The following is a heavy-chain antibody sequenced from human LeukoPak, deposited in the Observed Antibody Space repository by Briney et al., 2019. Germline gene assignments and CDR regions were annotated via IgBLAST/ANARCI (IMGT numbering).Heavy chain of an antibody. J-gene: IGHJ5*02. CDR1: GYSISSGYY. V-gene: IGHV4-38-2*02. CDR3: ARRGSVLGWFDP. D-gene: IGHD2-8*01. Sequence: SETLSLTCTVSGYSISSGYYWGWIRQPPGKGLEWIGNIYYSGSTYYNPSLKSRVTISVDTSKNQFSLKLSSVTAADTAVYYCARRGSVLGWFDPWGQGTLVTVSS. CDR2: IYYSGST.